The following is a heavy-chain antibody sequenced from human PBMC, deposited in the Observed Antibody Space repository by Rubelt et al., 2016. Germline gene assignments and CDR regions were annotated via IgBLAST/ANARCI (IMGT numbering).Heavy chain of an antibody. J-gene: IGHJ4*02. V-gene: IGHV1-18*01. CDR2: ISAYNGNT. CDR3: ARDVGGNSVLYYFDY. Sequence: QVQLAQSGAEVKKPGASVKVSCKASGYTFTSYGISWVRQAPGQGLEWMGWISAYNGNTNYAQKLQGRVPMTTDTSTSTAYMELRSLRSDDTAVYYCARDVGGNSVLYYFDYWGQGTLVTVSS. CDR1: GYTFTSYG. D-gene: IGHD4-23*01.